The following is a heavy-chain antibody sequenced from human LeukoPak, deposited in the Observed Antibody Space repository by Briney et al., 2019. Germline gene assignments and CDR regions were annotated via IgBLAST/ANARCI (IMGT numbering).Heavy chain of an antibody. Sequence: GASVKVSCKASGYTFTGYYMHWVRQAPGQGLEWMGWINPNSGGTNYAQKFQGRVTMTRDTSISTAYMELNRLRSDDTAVYYCARDSTPGLSAEYFQHWGQGTLVTVSS. V-gene: IGHV1-2*02. CDR1: GYTFTGYY. CDR2: INPNSGGT. D-gene: IGHD4/OR15-4a*01. CDR3: ARDSTPGLSAEYFQH. J-gene: IGHJ1*01.